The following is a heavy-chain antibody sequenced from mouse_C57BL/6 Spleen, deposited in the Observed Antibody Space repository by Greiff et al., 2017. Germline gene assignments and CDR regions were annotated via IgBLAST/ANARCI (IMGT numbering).Heavy chain of an antibody. D-gene: IGHD4-1*01. CDR2: INPNNGGT. CDR3: ARGTGTLYAMDY. Sequence: VQLQQSGPELVKPGASVKIPCKASGYTFTDYNMDWVKQSPGKSLEWIGDINPNNGGTIYNQKFKGKATLTVDKSSSTAYMELRSLTSEDTAVYYCARGTGTLYAMDYWGQGTSVTVSS. V-gene: IGHV1-18*01. J-gene: IGHJ4*01. CDR1: GYTFTDYN.